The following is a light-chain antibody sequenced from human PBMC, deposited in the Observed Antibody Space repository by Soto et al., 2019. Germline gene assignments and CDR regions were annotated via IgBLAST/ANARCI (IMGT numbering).Light chain of an antibody. CDR3: QQTYTTPIT. Sequence: AIQMTQSPSSLSASVGDRVTITCRASQGIRNDLDWFQQKPGKAPKLLIYGSSTSLSGVPPRFSGSGSGTHFTLTISSLQPEDFATYFCQQTYTTPITFGQGTRLEIK. V-gene: IGKV1-6*01. CDR2: GSS. CDR1: QGIRND. J-gene: IGKJ5*01.